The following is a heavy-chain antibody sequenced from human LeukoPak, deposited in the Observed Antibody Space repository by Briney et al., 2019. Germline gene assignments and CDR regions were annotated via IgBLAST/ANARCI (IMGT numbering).Heavy chain of an antibody. V-gene: IGHV3-48*03. D-gene: IGHD3-10*02. CDR1: GFTFSSYE. Sequence: GGSLRLSCAAPGFTFSSYEMNWVRQAPGKGLEWVSYISRSGSTIYYADSVKGRFTISRDNAKNSLYLQMNSLRAEDTAVYYCASGYYLPYWGQGTLVTVSS. J-gene: IGHJ4*02. CDR3: ASGYYLPY. CDR2: ISRSGSTI.